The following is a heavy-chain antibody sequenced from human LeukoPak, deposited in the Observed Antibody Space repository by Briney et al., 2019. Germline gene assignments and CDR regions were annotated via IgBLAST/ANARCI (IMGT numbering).Heavy chain of an antibody. CDR1: GITFSNYA. Sequence: PGGSLRLSCVASGITFSNYAVSWVRQAPEKGLDWVSVISGSARKIRYADSVKGRFTISRDNSENIVYLQMNNLRAEDTAVYYCAGRVTGYSSGYVYWGQGTLVTVSS. J-gene: IGHJ4*02. V-gene: IGHV3-23*01. D-gene: IGHD5-18*01. CDR3: AGRVTGYSSGYVY. CDR2: ISGSARKI.